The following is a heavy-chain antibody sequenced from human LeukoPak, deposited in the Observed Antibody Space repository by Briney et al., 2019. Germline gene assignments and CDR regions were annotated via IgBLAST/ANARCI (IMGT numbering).Heavy chain of an antibody. CDR2: INHSGSA. Sequence: PSETLSLTCGVSGGSFSGYYWTWIRQPPGKGLEWIGEINHSGSANYNPSLKSRVTISLDTSKNQFSLKLSSVTAADTAVYYCARGQGTVTTHWGQGTLVTVSS. V-gene: IGHV4-34*01. CDR1: GGSFSGYY. J-gene: IGHJ4*02. CDR3: ARGQGTVTTH. D-gene: IGHD4-17*01.